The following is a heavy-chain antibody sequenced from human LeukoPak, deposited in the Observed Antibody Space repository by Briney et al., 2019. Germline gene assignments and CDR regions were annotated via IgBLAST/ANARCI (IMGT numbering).Heavy chain of an antibody. CDR2: IYYSGST. CDR1: GGSISSSSYY. J-gene: IGHJ3*02. CDR3: ASGGGGNSGTDAFDI. V-gene: IGHV4-39*07. D-gene: IGHD4-23*01. Sequence: SETLSLTCTVSGGSISSSSYYWGWIRQPPGKGLEWIGSIYYSGSTYYNPSLKSRVTISVDKSKNQFSLKLSSVTAADTAVYYCASGGGGNSGTDAFDIWGQGTMVTVSS.